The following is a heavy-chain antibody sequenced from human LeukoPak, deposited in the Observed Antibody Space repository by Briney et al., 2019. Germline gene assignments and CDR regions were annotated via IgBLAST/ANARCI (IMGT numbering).Heavy chain of an antibody. J-gene: IGHJ4*02. CDR3: ARNRAVGAPNFDY. CDR2: IYYSGST. D-gene: IGHD1-26*01. V-gene: IGHV4-59*01. CDR1: GGSISSYY. Sequence: PSETLSLTCTVSGGSISSYYWTWIRQPPGKGLGWLGYIYYSGSTNYNPSLKSRVTISLDTSKNQFSLRLTSVTAADTAVYYCARNRAVGAPNFDYWGQGTLVTVFS.